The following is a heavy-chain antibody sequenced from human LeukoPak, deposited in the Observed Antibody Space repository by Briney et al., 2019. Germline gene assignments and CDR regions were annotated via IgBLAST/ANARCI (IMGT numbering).Heavy chain of an antibody. Sequence: SETLSLTCTVSGGSISSGGYSWSWIRQPPGKGLEWIGYIYHSGSTYYNPSLKSRVTISVDRSKNQFSLKLSSVTAADTAVYYCARGPTRAPTMVRGVIYFDYWGQGTLVTVSS. CDR2: IYHSGST. D-gene: IGHD3-10*01. J-gene: IGHJ4*02. CDR3: ARGPTRAPTMVRGVIYFDY. V-gene: IGHV4-30-2*01. CDR1: GGSISSGGYS.